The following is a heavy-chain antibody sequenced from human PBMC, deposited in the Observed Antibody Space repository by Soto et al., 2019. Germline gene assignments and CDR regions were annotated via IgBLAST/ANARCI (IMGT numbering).Heavy chain of an antibody. V-gene: IGHV4-39*01. CDR3: ARPYSSGRSGWFDP. Sequence: SETLSLTCTVSGGSISSSSYYWGWIRQPPGKGLEWIGSIYYSGSTYYNPSLKSRVTISVDTSKNQFSLKLSSVTAADTAVYYCARPYSSGRSGWFDPWGQGTLVTVSS. CDR2: IYYSGST. D-gene: IGHD6-19*01. CDR1: GGSISSSSYY. J-gene: IGHJ5*02.